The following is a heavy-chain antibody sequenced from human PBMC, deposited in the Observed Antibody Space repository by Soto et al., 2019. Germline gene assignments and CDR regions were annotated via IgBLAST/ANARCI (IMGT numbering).Heavy chain of an antibody. J-gene: IGHJ4*02. CDR2: IWYDGSTK. V-gene: IGHV3-33*01. D-gene: IGHD6-13*01. CDR3: ARDRGVSSSWSTPVFDY. Sequence: QVQLVESGGGVVQPGRSLRLSCAASGFTFSSYGMHWVRQAPGKGLEWVAVIWYDGSTKYYADSVKGRFTISRDNSKNTLYLQMNSLRGEDTAVYYCARDRGVSSSWSTPVFDYWGQGTLVTVSS. CDR1: GFTFSSYG.